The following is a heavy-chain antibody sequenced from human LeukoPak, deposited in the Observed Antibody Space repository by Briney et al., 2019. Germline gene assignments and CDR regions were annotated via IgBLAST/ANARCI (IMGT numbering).Heavy chain of an antibody. CDR1: GGSISDYY. Sequence: SETLSLTCTVCGGSISDYYWGWIRHPPGKGREGIGHIFGTVPPPYNPSLKSRLPITPATSKNHFSLQLSSVPAAATAMYFCARRFRTSGTLHHDAYDVWGQGTVVTVSS. J-gene: IGHJ3*01. CDR3: ARRFRTSGTLHHDAYDV. V-gene: IGHV4-4*09. D-gene: IGHD3-3*01. CDR2: IFGTVPP.